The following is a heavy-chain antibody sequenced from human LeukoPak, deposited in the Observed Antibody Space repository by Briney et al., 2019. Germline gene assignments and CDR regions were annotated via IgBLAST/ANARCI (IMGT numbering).Heavy chain of an antibody. V-gene: IGHV1-2*02. CDR2: INPNSGGT. Sequence: ASVKVSCKASGYTFTCCYMHWVRQAPGQGLEWMGWINPNSGGTNYAQKFQGRVTMTRDTSISTAYMELSRLRSDDTAVYYCARSRGLELLRFDYWGQGTLVTVSS. J-gene: IGHJ4*02. D-gene: IGHD1-7*01. CDR1: GYTFTCCY. CDR3: ARSRGLELLRFDY.